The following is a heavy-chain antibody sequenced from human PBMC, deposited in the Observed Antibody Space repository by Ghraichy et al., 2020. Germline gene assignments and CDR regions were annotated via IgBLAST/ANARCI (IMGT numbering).Heavy chain of an antibody. V-gene: IGHV3-21*01. J-gene: IGHJ6*02. Sequence: GGSLRLSCAASGFTFSSYSMNWVRQAPGKGLEWVSSISSSSSYIYYADSVKGRFTISRDNAKNSLYLQMNSLRAEDTAVYYCARDIAAAGPRKNYYGMDVWGQGTTVTVSS. CDR3: ARDIAAAGPRKNYYGMDV. CDR2: ISSSSSYI. CDR1: GFTFSSYS. D-gene: IGHD6-13*01.